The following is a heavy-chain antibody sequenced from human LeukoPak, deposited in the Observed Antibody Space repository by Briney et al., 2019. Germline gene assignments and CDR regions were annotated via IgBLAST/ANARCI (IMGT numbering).Heavy chain of an antibody. CDR1: GYTFTSYG. J-gene: IGHJ4*02. D-gene: IGHD3-22*01. CDR2: ISAYNGNT. V-gene: IGHV1-18*01. Sequence: HWASVTVSCKASGYTFTSYGISWVRQAPGQGLEWMGWISAYNGNTNYAQKLQGRVTMTTDTSTSTAYMELRSLRSDDTAVYYCARVYYYDSSGYYGYFDYWGQGTLATVSS. CDR3: ARVYYYDSSGYYGYFDY.